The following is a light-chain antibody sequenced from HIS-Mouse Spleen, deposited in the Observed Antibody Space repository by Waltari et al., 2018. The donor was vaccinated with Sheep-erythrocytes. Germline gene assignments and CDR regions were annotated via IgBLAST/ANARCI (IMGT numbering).Light chain of an antibody. J-gene: IGLJ2*01. V-gene: IGLV3-21*02. CDR1: NIGSKS. Sequence: SYVLTQPPSVSVAPGQTARITCGGNNIGSKSGHWYQQKPGQAPVLVVYDDRDRPSGIPERLSGANSGISATLTISRVEAGDEADYYCQVWDSSSDHVVFGGGTQLTVL. CDR3: QVWDSSSDHVV. CDR2: DDR.